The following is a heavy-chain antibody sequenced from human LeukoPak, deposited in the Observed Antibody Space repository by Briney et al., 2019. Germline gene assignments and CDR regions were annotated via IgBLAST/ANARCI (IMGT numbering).Heavy chain of an antibody. Sequence: GASVKVSCKASGYTFTSYDINWVRQATGQGLEWMGWMNPNSGNTGYAQKFQGRVTMTRNTSISTAYMELSSLRSEDTAVYYCARGTSSSWYVSNYYYYYYMDVWGKGTTVTISS. D-gene: IGHD6-13*01. CDR2: MNPNSGNT. CDR1: GYTFTSYD. J-gene: IGHJ6*03. CDR3: ARGTSSSWYVSNYYYYYYMDV. V-gene: IGHV1-8*01.